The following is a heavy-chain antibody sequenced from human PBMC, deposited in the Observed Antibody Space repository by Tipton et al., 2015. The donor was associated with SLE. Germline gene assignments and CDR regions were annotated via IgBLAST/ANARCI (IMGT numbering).Heavy chain of an antibody. CDR1: GGSITTYY. V-gene: IGHV4-59*01. J-gene: IGHJ4*02. D-gene: IGHD6-6*01. CDR3: APLSAGIASRRYFDN. Sequence: TLSLTCAVSGGSITTYYWSWIRQSPGKGLEWIGYISYTGSTSYNPSLESRLTMSVDTSKSQFSLRLTPVTAADTAVYYCAPLSAGIASRRYFDNWGQGTLVSVSS. CDR2: ISYTGST.